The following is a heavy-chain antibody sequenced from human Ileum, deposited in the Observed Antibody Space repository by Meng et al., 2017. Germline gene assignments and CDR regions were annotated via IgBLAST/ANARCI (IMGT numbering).Heavy chain of an antibody. D-gene: IGHD6-19*01. CDR3: VRSFTSGWGNFDY. V-gene: IGHV2-70*04. CDR1: GFSLSTSGMR. CDR2: IDWDDDK. J-gene: IGHJ4*02. Sequence: SGPTLVKPTQTLTLTCTFSGFSLSTSGMRVAWIRQSPGKALEWLARIDWDDDKYYSTSLRSRLSISKDTSINQVVLTMANMDPVDTATYYCVRSFTSGWGNFDYWGQGFLVTGAS.